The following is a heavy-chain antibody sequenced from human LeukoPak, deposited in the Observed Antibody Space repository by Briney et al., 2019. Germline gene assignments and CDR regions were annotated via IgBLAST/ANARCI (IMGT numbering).Heavy chain of an antibody. Sequence: ASVKVSCKASGYSFTGYYMHWVRQAPGQGLEWMGWINPNSGGTNYAQKFQGRVTMARDTSISTAYMELSRLRSDDTAVYYCKQLLLVYGMDVWGQGTTVTVSS. CDR1: GYSFTGYY. CDR2: INPNSGGT. V-gene: IGHV1-2*02. J-gene: IGHJ6*02. CDR3: KQLLLVYGMDV. D-gene: IGHD2-2*01.